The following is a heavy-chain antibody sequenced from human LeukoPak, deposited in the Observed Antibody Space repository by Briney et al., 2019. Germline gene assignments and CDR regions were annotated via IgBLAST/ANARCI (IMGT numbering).Heavy chain of an antibody. V-gene: IGHV4-61*02. D-gene: IGHD2-2*01. J-gene: IGHJ4*02. CDR1: GGSISSGNYY. Sequence: SQTLSLTRTVSGGSISSGNYYWSWIRQPAGKGLEWIGCIYTSGSTNYNPSLKSRVTISVDTSKNQFSLKLTSVTAADTAVYYCARDSTRRNFFVYWGQGTLVTVSS. CDR3: ARDSTRRNFFVY. CDR2: IYTSGST.